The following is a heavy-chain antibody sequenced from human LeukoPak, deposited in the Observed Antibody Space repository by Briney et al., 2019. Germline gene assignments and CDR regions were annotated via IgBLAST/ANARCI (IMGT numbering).Heavy chain of an antibody. D-gene: IGHD6-19*01. CDR2: IIPIFGTA. V-gene: IGHV1-69*13. CDR1: GGTFSSYA. CDR3: ARVRSYSSGWYKDY. J-gene: IGHJ4*02. Sequence: ASVKVSCKASGGTFSSYAISWVRQAPGQGLEWMGGIIPIFGTANYAQKFQGRVTITADESTSTAYMELSSLRSEDTAVYYCARVRSYSSGWYKDYWGQGTLVTVSS.